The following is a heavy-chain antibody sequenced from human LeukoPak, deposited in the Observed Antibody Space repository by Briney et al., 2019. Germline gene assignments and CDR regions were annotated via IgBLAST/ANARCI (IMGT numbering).Heavy chain of an antibody. D-gene: IGHD6-19*01. J-gene: IGHJ4*02. CDR1: GYTLTGYY. CDR3: ARDRVGSGWPRPYYFEV. CDR2: INPNTGAT. V-gene: IGHV1-2*02. Sequence: ASVTVSCKASGYTLTGYYLHWVRQAPGQGLEWMGWINPNTGATHSAQKFQGRITMTRDSSISTAYMDLSRLRSDDTAVYYCARDRVGSGWPRPYYFEVWGQGTLVSVSS.